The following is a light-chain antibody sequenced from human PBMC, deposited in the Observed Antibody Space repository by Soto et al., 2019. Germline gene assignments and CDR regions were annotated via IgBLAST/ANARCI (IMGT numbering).Light chain of an antibody. Sequence: DVQMTQSPSTLSASVGDRVTITCRASQSISSWLAWYQQKPGKAPKLLIYVASSLERGVPSRFSGSGSGTEFTLTITSLQTEDFATYYSQLERTFGQGTKVKVK. CDR1: QSISSW. V-gene: IGKV1-5*01. J-gene: IGKJ1*01. CDR2: VAS. CDR3: QLERT.